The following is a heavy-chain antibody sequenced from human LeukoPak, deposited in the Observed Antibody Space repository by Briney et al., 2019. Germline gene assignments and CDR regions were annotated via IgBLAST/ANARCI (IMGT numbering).Heavy chain of an antibody. D-gene: IGHD4-17*01. CDR1: GYTFTSYG. CDR3: ASLLWGTVTTGDDAFDI. CDR2: ISAYNGNT. J-gene: IGHJ3*02. Sequence: ASVKVSCKASGYTFTSYGISWVRQAPGQGLEWMGWISAYNGNTNYAQKLQGRVTMTTDTSTSTAYMELRSLGSDDTAVYYCASLLWGTVTTGDDAFDIWGHGTMVTVSS. V-gene: IGHV1-18*01.